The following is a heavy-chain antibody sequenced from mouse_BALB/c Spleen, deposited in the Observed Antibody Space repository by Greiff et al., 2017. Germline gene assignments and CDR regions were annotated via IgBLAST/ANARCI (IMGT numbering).Heavy chain of an antibody. CDR1: ASTSTTYW. CDR2: IVPSDSEP. CDR3: ARCIYDGYYEGGFAY. Sequence: QVQLQQPGPELLKPGAPVKRSSKAPASTSTTYWWTWVKQRPGRGLEWIGRIVPSDSEPQYNQKSKAKATLTVDKSSSTAYIQLSSLTSEDSAVYYCARCIYDGYYEGGFAYWGQGTLVTVSA. V-gene: IGHV1-69*02. J-gene: IGHJ3*01. D-gene: IGHD2-3*01.